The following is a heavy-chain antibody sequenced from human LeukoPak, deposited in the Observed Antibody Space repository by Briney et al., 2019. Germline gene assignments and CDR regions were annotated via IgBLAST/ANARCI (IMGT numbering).Heavy chain of an antibody. CDR3: ARGKGVKHMVRGVDYYMDV. V-gene: IGHV3-53*01. Sequence: GGSLRLSCTVSGFTVSSNSMSWVRQAPGKGLEWVSFIYSDNTHYSGSVKGRFTISRDNSKNTLYLQMNSLRAEDTAVYYCARGKGVKHMVRGVDYYMDVWGKGTTVIISS. J-gene: IGHJ6*03. CDR1: GFTVSSNS. D-gene: IGHD3-10*01. CDR2: IYSDNT.